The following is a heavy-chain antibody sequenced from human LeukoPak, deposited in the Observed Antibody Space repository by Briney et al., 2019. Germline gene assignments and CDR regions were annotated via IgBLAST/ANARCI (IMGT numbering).Heavy chain of an antibody. CDR3: ARDIRRYSTSSSAFDV. CDR2: ITSSSTTTL. Sequence: PGGSLRLSCVASEFTFSSYSMNWVRQAPGRGPEWISYITSSSTTTLYYADSVRGRFTISRDNAKNALYLQMDDLRAEDTAVYYCARDIRRYSTSSSAFDVWGQGTMVTVSS. D-gene: IGHD6-6*01. CDR1: EFTFSSYS. J-gene: IGHJ3*01. V-gene: IGHV3-48*01.